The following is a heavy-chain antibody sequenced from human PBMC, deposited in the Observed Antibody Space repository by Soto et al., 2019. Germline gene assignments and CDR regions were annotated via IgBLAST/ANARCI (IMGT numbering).Heavy chain of an antibody. Sequence: QVQLVQSGAEVKKPGSSVKVSCKASGGTFSSYAISWVRQAPGQGLEWMGGIIPIFGTANYAQKFQGRVTITADESTSTAYMELSSLRSEDTAVYYCARRRSIAASRSKDYYYYGMDVWGQGTTVTGSS. CDR2: IIPIFGTA. CDR3: ARRRSIAASRSKDYYYYGMDV. D-gene: IGHD6-6*01. CDR1: GGTFSSYA. J-gene: IGHJ6*02. V-gene: IGHV1-69*01.